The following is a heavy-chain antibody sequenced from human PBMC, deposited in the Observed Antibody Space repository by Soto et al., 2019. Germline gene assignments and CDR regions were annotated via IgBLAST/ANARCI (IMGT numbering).Heavy chain of an antibody. CDR3: ARDPGIAVADSDPYYCGMDV. D-gene: IGHD6-19*01. Sequence: ASVKVSCKASGYSFTNYYMHWVRQAPGQGLEWMGLINPIGGTTTYAHNFQGRVTMTRDTSTNTIYMELSSLTSEDTAVYYCARDPGIAVADSDPYYCGMDVWGLGTTVTVSS. CDR2: INPIGGTT. V-gene: IGHV1-46*01. CDR1: GYSFTNYY. J-gene: IGHJ6*02.